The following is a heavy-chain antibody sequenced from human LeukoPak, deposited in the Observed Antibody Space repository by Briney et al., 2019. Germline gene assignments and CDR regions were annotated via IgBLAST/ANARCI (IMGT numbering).Heavy chain of an antibody. CDR2: MSSSGTIK. J-gene: IGHJ6*04. V-gene: IGHV3-11*01. Sequence: YMSSSGTIKYYADSMKGRFAISRDNAKNSLHLQMNSLRVEDTAVYHCARENWYYDGTYYYYYVDVWGTGTSVAVSS. CDR3: ARENWYYDGTYYYYYVDV. D-gene: IGHD1-7*01.